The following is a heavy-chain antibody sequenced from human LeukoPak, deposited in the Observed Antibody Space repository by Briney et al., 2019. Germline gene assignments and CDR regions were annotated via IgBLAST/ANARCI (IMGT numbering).Heavy chain of an antibody. CDR1: GGSISSYY. J-gene: IGHJ4*02. CDR3: ARTLGIAVAGLFDY. Sequence: PSETLSLTCTVSGGSISSYYWSWIRQPAGKGLEWIGRIYTSGSTNYNPSLKSRVTMSVDTSKNQFSLKLSSVTAEDTAVYYCARTLGIAVAGLFDYWGQGTLVTVSS. CDR2: IYTSGST. D-gene: IGHD6-19*01. V-gene: IGHV4-4*07.